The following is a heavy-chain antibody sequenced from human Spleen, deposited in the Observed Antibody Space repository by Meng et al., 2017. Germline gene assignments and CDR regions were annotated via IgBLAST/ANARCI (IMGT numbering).Heavy chain of an antibody. D-gene: IGHD6-19*01. Sequence: QLQLQESGPGLVRPSETLSLICTVSGDSISSSNYYWGWIRQPPGKGLEWIGEIYHSGSTNYNPSLKSRVTISLDRSKTQFSLTVNSVTAADTAVYYCARGSFTSGWGIWGQGTLVTVSS. CDR2: IYHSGST. CDR1: GDSISSSNYY. V-gene: IGHV4-39*07. J-gene: IGHJ4*02. CDR3: ARGSFTSGWGI.